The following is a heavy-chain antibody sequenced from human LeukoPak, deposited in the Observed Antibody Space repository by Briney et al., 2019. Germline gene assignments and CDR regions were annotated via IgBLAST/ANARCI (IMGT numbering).Heavy chain of an antibody. CDR2: INHSGST. J-gene: IGHJ4*02. Sequence: SETLSLTCAVYGGSFSGYYWSWIRQPPGKGLEWIGEINHSGSTNYNPSLKSRVTISVDTSKNQFSLKLSSVTAADTAVYYCARDSIHRRTTPFDYWGQGTLVTVSS. D-gene: IGHD1-7*01. CDR3: ARDSIHRRTTPFDY. V-gene: IGHV4-34*01. CDR1: GGSFSGYY.